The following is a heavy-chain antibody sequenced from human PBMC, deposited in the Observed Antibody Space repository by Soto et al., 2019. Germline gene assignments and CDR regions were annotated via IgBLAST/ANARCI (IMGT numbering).Heavy chain of an antibody. CDR1: GYSFTSYW. J-gene: IGHJ3*02. V-gene: IGHV5-51*01. CDR3: ARRVPMTVVDDAFDI. CDR2: IYPGDSDT. D-gene: IGHD3-22*01. Sequence: GESLKISCKGSGYSFTSYWIAWVRQMPGKGLECMGIIYPGDSDTRYSPSFQGQVTISVDKSINTAYLQWSSLKASDTAMYYCARRVPMTVVDDAFDIWGRGTMVTVSS.